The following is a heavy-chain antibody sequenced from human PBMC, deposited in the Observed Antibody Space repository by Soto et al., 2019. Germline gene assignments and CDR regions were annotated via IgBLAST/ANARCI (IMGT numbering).Heavy chain of an antibody. Sequence: GGSLRLSCAASGFTFSSSPISWVRQVPGKGLEWISAIRNDGGSMYYVDSVKGRFTISRDNAKNSLYLQMNSLRAEDTASYYCAKDIKPHPGAFDIWGQGTMVTVSS. CDR3: AKDIKPHPGAFDI. V-gene: IGHV3-23*01. J-gene: IGHJ3*02. CDR2: IRNDGGSM. D-gene: IGHD1-20*01. CDR1: GFTFSSSP.